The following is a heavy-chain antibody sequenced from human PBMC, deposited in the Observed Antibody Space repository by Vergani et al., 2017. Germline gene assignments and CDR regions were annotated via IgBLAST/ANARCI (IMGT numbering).Heavy chain of an antibody. CDR1: AFTFSSYG. CDR2: IRHDGINQ. Sequence: QVHLVESGGGVVQPGGSLRLSCAASAFTFSSYGMHWARQVPGKGLEWVAFIRHDGINQYYADSVKGRFTISRDNSRNTLDLHMNSLKPEDTAVYYCAKSRGTCSSTSCFYHYAMDVWGQGTTVTVSS. D-gene: IGHD2-2*01. CDR3: AKSRGTCSSTSCFYHYAMDV. J-gene: IGHJ6*02. V-gene: IGHV3-30*02.